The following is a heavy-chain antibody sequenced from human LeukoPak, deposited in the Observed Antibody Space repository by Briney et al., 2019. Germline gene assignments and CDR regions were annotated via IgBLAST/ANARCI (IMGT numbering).Heavy chain of an antibody. CDR1: GGTFSSYA. J-gene: IGHJ6*03. Sequence: SVKVSCKASGGTFSSYAISWVRQAPGQGLEWMGGIIPIFGTANYAQKFQGGVTITADESTSTAYMELSSLRSEDTAVYYCASLDVDTAMVTPHKDYYYYYYMDVWGKGTTVTVSS. V-gene: IGHV1-69*01. D-gene: IGHD5-18*01. CDR3: ASLDVDTAMVTPHKDYYYYYYMDV. CDR2: IIPIFGTA.